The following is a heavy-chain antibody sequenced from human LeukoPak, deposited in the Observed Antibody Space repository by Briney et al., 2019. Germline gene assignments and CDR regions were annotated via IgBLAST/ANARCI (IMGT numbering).Heavy chain of an antibody. CDR1: GGSISSSSYY. Sequence: SETLSLTCTVSGGSISSSSYYWGWIRQPPGKGLEWIGSIYYSGSTYYNPSLKSRVTISVDTSKNQFSLKLSSVTAADTAVYYCARVEGIAAAGTHPRGYFDLWGRGTLVTVSS. V-gene: IGHV4-39*07. D-gene: IGHD6-13*01. CDR3: ARVEGIAAAGTHPRGYFDL. CDR2: IYYSGST. J-gene: IGHJ2*01.